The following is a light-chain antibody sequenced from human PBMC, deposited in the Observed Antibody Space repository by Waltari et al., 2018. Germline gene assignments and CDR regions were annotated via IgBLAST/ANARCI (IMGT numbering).Light chain of an antibody. CDR2: KAS. Sequence: TCPASQSVSCWWAWDQQKPGKAPKLLIYKASTLEGGVPSRFSGSGSGTEFTLTISSLQPDDFATYYCQQYNTYWTFGQGTKVDSK. CDR1: QSVSCW. V-gene: IGKV1-5*03. J-gene: IGKJ1*01. CDR3: QQYNTYWT.